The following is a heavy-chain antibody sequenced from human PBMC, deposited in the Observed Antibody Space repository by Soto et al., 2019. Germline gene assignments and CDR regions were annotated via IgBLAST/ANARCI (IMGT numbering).Heavy chain of an antibody. CDR1: GYTFTSYG. D-gene: IGHD2-2*03. V-gene: IGHV1-18*01. Sequence: ASLKVSCKASGYTFTSYGISWVRQAPGQGLEWMGWISAYNGNTNYAQKLQGRVTMTTDTSTSTAYMELRSLRSDDTAVYYCARDRSLGIVVVPAPDAFDIWGQGTMVTVSS. J-gene: IGHJ3*02. CDR3: ARDRSLGIVVVPAPDAFDI. CDR2: ISAYNGNT.